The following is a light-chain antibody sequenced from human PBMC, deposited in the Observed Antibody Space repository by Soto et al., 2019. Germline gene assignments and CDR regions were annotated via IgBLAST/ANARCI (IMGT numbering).Light chain of an antibody. Sequence: DIQMTQSPSSLSASVGERATITCRASQGISNYLAWYQQKPGKVPKLLIYAASTFKSGVPCRFSGSGSATDFTLTISSLPPEVAATYYCQRYNSAPWTFGQGTKVEIK. V-gene: IGKV1-27*01. CDR2: AAS. CDR3: QRYNSAPWT. J-gene: IGKJ1*01. CDR1: QGISNY.